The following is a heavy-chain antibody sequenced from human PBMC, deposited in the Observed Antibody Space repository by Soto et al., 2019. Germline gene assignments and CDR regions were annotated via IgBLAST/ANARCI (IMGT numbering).Heavy chain of an antibody. CDR1: GFTFSSYC. J-gene: IGHJ4*02. Sequence: GGSLRLSCAASGFTFSSYCMSWVRQAPGKGLEWVANIKQDGSEKYYVDSVKGRFTISRDNAKNSLYLQMNSLRAEDTAVYYCARSDYDFWSGLFDYWGQGTLVTVSS. CDR3: ARSDYDFWSGLFDY. V-gene: IGHV3-7*01. CDR2: IKQDGSEK. D-gene: IGHD3-3*01.